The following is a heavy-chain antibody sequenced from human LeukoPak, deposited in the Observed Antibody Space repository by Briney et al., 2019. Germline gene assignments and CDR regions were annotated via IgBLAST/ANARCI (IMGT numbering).Heavy chain of an antibody. CDR1: GGTFSSYA. CDR2: IIPIFGTA. D-gene: IGHD5-18*01. CDR3: ARGGYSYGTSFDY. Sequence: SVKVSCKASGGTFSSYAISWVRQAPGQGLEWMGRIIPIFGTANYAQKFQGRVTLTTDESTNTAYMELSSLRSEDTAVYYCARGGYSYGTSFDYWGQGTLVTVSS. V-gene: IGHV1-69*05. J-gene: IGHJ4*02.